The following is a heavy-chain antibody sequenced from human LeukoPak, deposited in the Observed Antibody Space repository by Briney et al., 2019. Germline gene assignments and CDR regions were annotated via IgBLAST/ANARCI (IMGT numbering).Heavy chain of an antibody. CDR2: INHSGST. V-gene: IGHV4-34*01. CDR3: ARDGRYYYAFDI. D-gene: IGHD1-26*01. CDR1: GGSFSGYY. Sequence: SETLSLTCAVYGGSFSGYYWSWIRQPPGKGLEWIGEINHSGSTNYNPSLKSRVTISVDTSKNQFSLKLSSVTAADTAVYYCARDGRYYYAFDIWGQETMVTVSS. J-gene: IGHJ3*02.